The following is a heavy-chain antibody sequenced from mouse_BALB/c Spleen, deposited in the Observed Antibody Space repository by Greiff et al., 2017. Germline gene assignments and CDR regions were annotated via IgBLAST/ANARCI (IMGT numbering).Heavy chain of an antibody. Sequence: EVQLQQSGTVLARPGASVKMSCKASGYSFTSYWMHWVKQRPGQGLEWIGAIYPGNSDTGYNQKFKGKAKLTAVTSASTAYMELSSLTTEDSAFYYCTSPYGYGEGFFDYWGQGTTLTVSS. CDR1: GYSFTSYW. CDR3: TSPYGYGEGFFDY. CDR2: IYPGNSDT. D-gene: IGHD2-2*01. J-gene: IGHJ2*01. V-gene: IGHV1-5*01.